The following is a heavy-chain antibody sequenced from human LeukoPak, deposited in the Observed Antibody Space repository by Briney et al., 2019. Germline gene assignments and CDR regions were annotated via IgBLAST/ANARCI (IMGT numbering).Heavy chain of an antibody. J-gene: IGHJ4*02. D-gene: IGHD3-22*01. Sequence: GGSLRLSCAASGFTFSSYGMHWVRQAPGKGLEWVAFIRYDGSNKYYADSVKGRFTISRDNSKNTLYLQMNSLRAEDTAVYYCAKGGPYDSSGYYFDYWGQGTLVTVSS. V-gene: IGHV3-30*02. CDR1: GFTFSSYG. CDR3: AKGGPYDSSGYYFDY. CDR2: IRYDGSNK.